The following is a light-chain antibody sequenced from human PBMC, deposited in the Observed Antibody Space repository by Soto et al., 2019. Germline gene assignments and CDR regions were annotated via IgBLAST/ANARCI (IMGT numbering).Light chain of an antibody. V-gene: IGKV3-15*01. CDR3: QQYASWPLT. Sequence: VMTQSPATVSVSLGERTSLSCRASQSVGTNLGWYQHKPGQAPRLLIAKTSIRATGVPARFSGSGSGTEFTLTISSLQSEDVAVYYCQQYASWPLTFGGGTKVDIK. CDR1: QSVGTN. CDR2: KTS. J-gene: IGKJ4*01.